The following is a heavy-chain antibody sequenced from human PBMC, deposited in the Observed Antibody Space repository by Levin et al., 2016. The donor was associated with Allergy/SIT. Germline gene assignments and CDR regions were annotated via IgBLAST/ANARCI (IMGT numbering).Heavy chain of an antibody. CDR2: IWYDGSNK. CDR1: GFTFSNYG. Sequence: GESLKISCAASGFTFSNYGMHWVRQAPGKGLEWVAVIWYDGSNKYYADSVKGRFTISRDNSKNTLSLQMNSLRAGDTAVYYCARDGEVEMTTTSYFDHWGQGTLVSVSS. D-gene: IGHD5-24*01. V-gene: IGHV3-33*01. J-gene: IGHJ4*02. CDR3: ARDGEVEMTTTSYFDH.